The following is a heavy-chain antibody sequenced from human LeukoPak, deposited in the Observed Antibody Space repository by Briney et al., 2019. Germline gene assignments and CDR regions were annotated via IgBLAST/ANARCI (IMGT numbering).Heavy chain of an antibody. CDR1: GFTFSSYA. V-gene: IGHV3-48*02. Sequence: GGSLRLSCAASGFTFSSYAMNWVRRAPGKGPEWISYITNSGSTIYYADSAKGRFTISRDNAKNSLVLQMNSLRDEDSAVYYCARDSISAALFDLWGQGTLITVSS. J-gene: IGHJ5*02. D-gene: IGHD2/OR15-2a*01. CDR3: ARDSISAALFDL. CDR2: ITNSGSTI.